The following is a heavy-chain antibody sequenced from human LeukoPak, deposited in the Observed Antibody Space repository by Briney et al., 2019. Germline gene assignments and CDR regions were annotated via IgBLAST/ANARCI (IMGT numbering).Heavy chain of an antibody. D-gene: IGHD3-10*01. CDR1: GGSISSYY. V-gene: IGHV4-59*01. J-gene: IGHJ5*02. CDR3: ARVRYGSGSPYNWFDP. Sequence: SETLSLICTVSGGSISSYYWSWIRQPPGKGLEWIGYIYYSGSTNYNPSLKSRVTISVDTSKNQFSLKLSSVTAADTAVYYCARVRYGSGSPYNWFDPWGQGTLVTVSS. CDR2: IYYSGST.